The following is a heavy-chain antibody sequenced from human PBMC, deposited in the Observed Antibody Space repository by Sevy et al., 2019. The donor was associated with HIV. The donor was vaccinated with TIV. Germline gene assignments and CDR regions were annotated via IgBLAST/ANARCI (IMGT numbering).Heavy chain of an antibody. Sequence: GGSLRLSCAASGFTFSSYSMNRVRQAPGKGLEWVSSISSSSSYIYYADSVKGRFTISRDNAKNSLYLQMNSLRAEDTAVYYCARDPYYDSSGYYHAGDAFDIWGQGTMVTVSS. CDR2: ISSSSSYI. D-gene: IGHD3-22*01. V-gene: IGHV3-21*01. CDR3: ARDPYYDSSGYYHAGDAFDI. CDR1: GFTFSSYS. J-gene: IGHJ3*02.